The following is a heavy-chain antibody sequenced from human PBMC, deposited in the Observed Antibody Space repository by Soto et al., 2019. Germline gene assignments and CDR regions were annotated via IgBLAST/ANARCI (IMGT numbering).Heavy chain of an antibody. D-gene: IGHD4-17*01. Sequence: GASVKVSCKASGYTFTGYYMHWVRQAPGQGLEWMGWINPNSGGTNYAQKFQGRVTMTRDTSISTAYMELSRLRSDDTAVYYCARFRGGPVTQCYYYGMDVWGQGTTVTVSS. J-gene: IGHJ6*02. CDR3: ARFRGGPVTQCYYYGMDV. V-gene: IGHV1-2*02. CDR1: GYTFTGYY. CDR2: INPNSGGT.